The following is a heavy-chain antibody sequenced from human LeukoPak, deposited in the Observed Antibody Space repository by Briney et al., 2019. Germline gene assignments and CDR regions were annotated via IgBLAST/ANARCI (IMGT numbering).Heavy chain of an antibody. CDR3: ARERHIVVVPAAMSSWFDP. CDR1: GYTFTSYA. J-gene: IGHJ5*02. CDR2: NNAGNGNT. V-gene: IGHV1-3*01. Sequence: GASVKVSCKASGYTFTSYAMHWVRQAPGQRLEWMGWNNAGNGNTKYSQKFQGRVTITRDTSASTAYMELSSLRSEDTAVYYCARERHIVVVPAAMSSWFDPWGQGTLVTVSS. D-gene: IGHD2-2*01.